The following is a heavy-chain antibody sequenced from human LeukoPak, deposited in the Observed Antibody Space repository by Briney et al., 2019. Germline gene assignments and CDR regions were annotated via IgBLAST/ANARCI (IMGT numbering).Heavy chain of an antibody. CDR3: AKVFYSSGYFDS. V-gene: IGHV3-23*01. CDR2: ISGGGTTT. CDR1: GFTFRSYT. J-gene: IGHJ4*02. D-gene: IGHD3-22*01. Sequence: PGGSLRLSCTASGFTFRSYTMNWVRQAPGKGLEWVSTISGGGTTTYYAESVKGRFTISRDNSKNTLYLQLNSLRAEDTAMYYCAKVFYSSGYFDSWGQGTRLTVSS.